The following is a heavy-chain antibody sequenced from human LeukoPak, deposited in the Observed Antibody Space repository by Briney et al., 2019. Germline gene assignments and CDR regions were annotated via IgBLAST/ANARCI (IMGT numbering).Heavy chain of an antibody. D-gene: IGHD5-18*01. J-gene: IGHJ4*02. Sequence: GGSLRLSCAASGFTFSSYAMSWVRQAPGKGLEWVSGIWGSGDSTYYADSVKGRFTISRDNSKNTLYLQMNSLRAEDTAVYYCARDRIVYSYGTHPVDYWGQGTLVTVSS. CDR1: GFTFSSYA. CDR3: ARDRIVYSYGTHPVDY. V-gene: IGHV3-23*01. CDR2: IWGSGDST.